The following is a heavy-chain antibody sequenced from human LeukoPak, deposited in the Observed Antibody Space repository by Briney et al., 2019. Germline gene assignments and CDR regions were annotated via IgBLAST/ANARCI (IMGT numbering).Heavy chain of an antibody. CDR1: GGPFSSYA. D-gene: IGHD7-27*01. CDR2: IIPIFGTA. V-gene: IGHV1-69*05. Sequence: GPAVEVSLKASGGPFSSYAISWGRPAAGEGPGWVGGIIPIFGTANYAQKFQRRVTITTDESTSTAYMELSSLRSEDTALYYCARGYWGDNWFDPWGQGTLVTVSS. J-gene: IGHJ5*02. CDR3: ARGYWGDNWFDP.